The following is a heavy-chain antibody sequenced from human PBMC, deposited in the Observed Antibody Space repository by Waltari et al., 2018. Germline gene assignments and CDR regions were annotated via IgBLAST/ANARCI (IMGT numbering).Heavy chain of an antibody. J-gene: IGHJ4*02. V-gene: IGHV4-4*02. Sequence: QLQLQESGPGLVKPSGTLSLICAVSGDSMSTSAYWSWVRQPPGKVLEWIGQVRGDGKTNYNPSFASRVTMSLDTSTYHFALKLTSATAADTALYYCARDRGRGLYLDTWGQGTLVTVSP. CDR3: ARDRGRGLYLDT. CDR1: GDSMSTSAY. CDR2: VRGDGKT. D-gene: IGHD1-1*01.